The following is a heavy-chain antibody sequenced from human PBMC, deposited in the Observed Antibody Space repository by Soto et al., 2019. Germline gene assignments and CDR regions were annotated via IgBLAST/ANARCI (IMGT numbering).Heavy chain of an antibody. V-gene: IGHV6-1*01. CDR3: VRLIGNSWLDS. D-gene: IGHD2-8*01. Sequence: PSQALSLTCAISGDSVSSRSVTWNWIRQSPSRGLEWLGRAYYRSKWYNDYAESVKSRITINPDTSKNQFSLHLNSVTPEDTAVYYCVRLIGNSWLDSWGQGTLVTVSS. J-gene: IGHJ5*01. CDR2: AYYRSKWYN. CDR1: GDSVSSRSVT.